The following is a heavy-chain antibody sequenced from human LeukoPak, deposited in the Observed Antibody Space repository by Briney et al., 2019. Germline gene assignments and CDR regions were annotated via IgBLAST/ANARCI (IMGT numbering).Heavy chain of an antibody. V-gene: IGHV3-48*03. D-gene: IGHD3-10*01. CDR2: ISSSGRTV. CDR3: ARDSYGSGSYHFSLAPYYGLDV. Sequence: GGSLRLSCAASGFTFSSYEMNWVRQAPGKGLEWLSCISSSGRTVSYADSVKGRFIVSRDNANNAVYLQLNSLRAEDTALYYCARDSYGSGSYHFSLAPYYGLDVWGQGTTVIVSS. CDR1: GFTFSSYE. J-gene: IGHJ6*02.